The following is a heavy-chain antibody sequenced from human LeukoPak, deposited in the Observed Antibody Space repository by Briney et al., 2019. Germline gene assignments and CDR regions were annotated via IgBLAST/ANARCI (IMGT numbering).Heavy chain of an antibody. J-gene: IGHJ5*02. V-gene: IGHV4-38-2*02. CDR1: GYSISSGYY. CDR3: AGDERGPTWFDP. Sequence: SETLSLTCIVSGYSISSGYYWGWIRQPPGKGLEWIGSISHSGSTYYNPSLKSRVTLSADTAKNQFSLQLSSVTAADTAVYYCAGDERGPTWFDPWGEGPLVTVSS. CDR2: ISHSGST. D-gene: IGHD1-26*01.